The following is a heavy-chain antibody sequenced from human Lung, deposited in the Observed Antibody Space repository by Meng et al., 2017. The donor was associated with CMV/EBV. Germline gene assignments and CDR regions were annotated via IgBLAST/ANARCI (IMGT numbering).Heavy chain of an antibody. V-gene: IGHV1-2*02. D-gene: IGHD1-26*01. CDR1: GYTFTGYY. CDR3: ARRQWDLRNALDI. Sequence: ASVKVSCKASGYTFTGYYIHWVRQAPGQGLEWMGSINPNSGGTKYAQKSQGRVTLTRDTSISTVYMELSRLKTDDTAVYYGARRQWDLRNALDIWGQGTEVTVSS. J-gene: IGHJ3*02. CDR2: INPNSGGT.